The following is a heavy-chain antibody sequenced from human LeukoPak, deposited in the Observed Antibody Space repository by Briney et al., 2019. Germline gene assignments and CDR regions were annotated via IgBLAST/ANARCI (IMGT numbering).Heavy chain of an antibody. V-gene: IGHV3-30*02. D-gene: IGHD4-17*01. J-gene: IGHJ4*02. CDR2: IRFDGSNN. Sequence: GGSLRLSCTASGFTFSTYGMHWVRQAPGKGLEWLAFIRFDGSNNNYADSVKGRFTISRDNSKNTLSLQMNSLRSEDTAVYYCALPPSATVTTFQWGQGTLVTVSS. CDR1: GFTFSTYG. CDR3: ALPPSATVTTFQ.